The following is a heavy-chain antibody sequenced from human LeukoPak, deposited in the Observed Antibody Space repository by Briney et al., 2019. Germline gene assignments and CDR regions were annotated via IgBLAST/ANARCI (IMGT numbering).Heavy chain of an antibody. CDR2: ISSSSSYI. D-gene: IGHD2-2*01. J-gene: IGHJ6*02. V-gene: IGHV3-21*01. CDR1: GFTFSSYS. CDR3: ARDADDCSSTSCPLGYYYYGMDV. Sequence: GGSLRLSCAASGFTFSSYSMNWVRQAPGKGLEWVSSISSSSSYIYYADSVKGRFTISRDNAKNPLYLQMNSLRAEDTAVYYCARDADDCSSTSCPLGYYYYGMDVWGQGTTVTVSS.